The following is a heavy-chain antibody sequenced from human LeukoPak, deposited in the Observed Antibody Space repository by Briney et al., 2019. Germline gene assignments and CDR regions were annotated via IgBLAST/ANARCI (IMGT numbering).Heavy chain of an antibody. CDR1: GGSISSGTYY. V-gene: IGHV4-61*02. Sequence: PSETLSLTCTVSGGSISSGTYYWSWIRQPAGKGLEWIGRFYTSGSTNYNPSLKSRVTISVDTSKNQFSLKLSSVTAADTAVYYCARSNYDVGWFDPWGQGTLVTVSS. CDR3: ARSNYDVGWFDP. J-gene: IGHJ5*02. CDR2: FYTSGST. D-gene: IGHD3-3*01.